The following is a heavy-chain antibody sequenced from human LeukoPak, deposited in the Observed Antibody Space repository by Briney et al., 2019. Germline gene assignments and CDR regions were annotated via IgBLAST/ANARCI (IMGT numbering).Heavy chain of an antibody. J-gene: IGHJ6*04. CDR1: GGSISSYY. D-gene: IGHD6-13*01. V-gene: IGHV4-59*01. Sequence: PSGNLSLTWTVSGGSISSYYWSWIRQPPGKGLEWIGYIYYSGSTNYNPSLKSRVTISVDTSKNQFSLKLSSVTAADTAVYYCAREAAYYGMDVWGKGTTVTVSS. CDR2: IYYSGST. CDR3: AREAAYYGMDV.